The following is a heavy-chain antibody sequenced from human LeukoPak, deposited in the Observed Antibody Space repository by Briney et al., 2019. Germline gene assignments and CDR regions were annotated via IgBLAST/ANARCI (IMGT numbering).Heavy chain of an antibody. CDR2: ISGSGGST. CDR1: GFTFSSYG. J-gene: IGHJ6*03. CDR3: AKDPQGGTTGYYYMDA. D-gene: IGHD1-1*01. V-gene: IGHV3-23*01. Sequence: PGGSLRLSCAASGFTFSSYGMSWVRQAPGKGLEWVSGISGSGGSTYYADSVKGRFTISRDNSKNTLYVRMNSLRAEDTAVYYCAKDPQGGTTGYYYMDAWGKGTTVTISS.